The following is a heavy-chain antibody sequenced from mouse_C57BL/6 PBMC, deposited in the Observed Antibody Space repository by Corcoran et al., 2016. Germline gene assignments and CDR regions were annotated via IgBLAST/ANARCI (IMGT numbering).Heavy chain of an antibody. D-gene: IGHD1-1*01. Sequence: EVQLQQSGPELVKPGASAKIPCKASGYTFTDYNMDWVKQSHGKSLEWIGDINPNNGGTIYNQKFKGKATLTVDKSSSTAYMELRSLTSEDTAVYYCARRNYYGSSPHYFDYWGQGTTLTVSS. CDR3: ARRNYYGSSPHYFDY. CDR2: INPNNGGT. CDR1: GYTFTDYN. J-gene: IGHJ2*01. V-gene: IGHV1-18*01.